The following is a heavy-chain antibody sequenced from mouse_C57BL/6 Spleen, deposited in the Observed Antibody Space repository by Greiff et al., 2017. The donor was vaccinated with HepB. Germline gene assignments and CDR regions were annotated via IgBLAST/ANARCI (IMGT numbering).Heavy chain of an antibody. D-gene: IGHD2-10*01. Sequence: VQLQQSGAELVKPGASVKISCKASGYTFTDYYMNWVKQSHGKSLEWIGDINPNNGGTSYNQKFKGKATLTVDKSSSTAYMELRSRTSEDSAVYYCARDGLLWRYFDVWGTGTTVTVSS. J-gene: IGHJ1*03. CDR1: GYTFTDYY. CDR2: INPNNGGT. CDR3: ARDGLLWRYFDV. V-gene: IGHV1-26*01.